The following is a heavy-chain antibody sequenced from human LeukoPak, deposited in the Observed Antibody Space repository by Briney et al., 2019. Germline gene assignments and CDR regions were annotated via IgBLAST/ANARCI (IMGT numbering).Heavy chain of an antibody. CDR2: ISWNSGSI. CDR3: AKAPHYDILTGYGY. V-gene: IGHV3-9*01. D-gene: IGHD3-9*01. Sequence: GGSLRLSCAASGFTFDDYAMHWVRQAPGKGLEWVSGISWNSGSIGYADSVKGRFTISRDNAKNSLYLQMNSLRAEDTALYYCAKAPHYDILTGYGYWGQGTLVTVSS. J-gene: IGHJ4*02. CDR1: GFTFDDYA.